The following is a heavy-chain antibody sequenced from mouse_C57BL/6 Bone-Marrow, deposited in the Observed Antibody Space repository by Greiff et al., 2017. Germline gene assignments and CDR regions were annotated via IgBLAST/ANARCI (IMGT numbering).Heavy chain of an antibody. J-gene: IGHJ1*03. CDR1: GFTFSSYA. CDR3: ARDLYSTWYFDV. D-gene: IGHD2-5*01. V-gene: IGHV5-4*01. CDR2: ISDGGSYT. Sequence: EVKLMESGGGLVKPGGSLKLSCAASGFTFSSYAMSWVRQTPEKRLEWVATISDGGSYTYYPDNVKGRFTISRDNAKNNLYLQMSHLKSEDTAMYYCARDLYSTWYFDVWGTGTTVTVSS.